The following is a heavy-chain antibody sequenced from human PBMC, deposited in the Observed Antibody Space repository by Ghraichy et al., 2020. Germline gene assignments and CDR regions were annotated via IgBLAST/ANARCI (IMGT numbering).Heavy chain of an antibody. CDR1: GFTFSRYA. CDR2: ITDEGHDTT. J-gene: IGHJ4*02. CDR3: AKDYGDCYGGRCYAIPIDY. Sequence: GGSLRLSCAASGFTFSRYAMSWVRQAPGKGLEWVSGITDEGHDTTYYADSVKGRFTISRDNSKNTLYLQMDSLRAEDTAVYYCAKDYGDCYGGRCYAIPIDYWGQGTLVTVSS. V-gene: IGHV3-23*01. D-gene: IGHD2-15*01.